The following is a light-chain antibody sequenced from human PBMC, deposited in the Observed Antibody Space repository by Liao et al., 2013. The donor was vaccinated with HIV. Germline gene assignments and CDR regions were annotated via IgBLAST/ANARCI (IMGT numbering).Light chain of an antibody. CDR1: NIGSKN. V-gene: IGLV3-21*04. CDR3: QVWDGDFAV. J-gene: IGLJ2*01. Sequence: SYVLTQPPSVSVAPGQTARITCGGSNIGSKNVHWYQQKPGQAPVPVISYDTDRPSGIPERFSGSTSGNTATLTITRVEAGDEADYYCQVWDGDFAVFGGGTKLTVL. CDR2: YDT.